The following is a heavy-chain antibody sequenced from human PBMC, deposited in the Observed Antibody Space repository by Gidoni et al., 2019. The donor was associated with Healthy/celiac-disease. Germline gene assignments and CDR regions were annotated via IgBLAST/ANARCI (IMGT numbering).Heavy chain of an antibody. CDR3: ARRSYGDYVRWFDP. Sequence: QLQLQESGPGLVKPSETLSLTCTVSGGSISRSSYYWGWIRQPPGKGLEWIGSIYYSGSTYYKPSLKSRVTISVDTSKNQFSLKLSSVTAADTAVYYCARRSYGDYVRWFDPWGQGTLVTVSS. CDR2: IYYSGST. J-gene: IGHJ5*02. D-gene: IGHD4-17*01. CDR1: GGSISRSSYY. V-gene: IGHV4-39*01.